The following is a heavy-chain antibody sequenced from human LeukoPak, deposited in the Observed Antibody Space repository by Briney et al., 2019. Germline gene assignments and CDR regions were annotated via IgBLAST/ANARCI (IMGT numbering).Heavy chain of an antibody. Sequence: PSETLSLTCTVSGGSISSYYWSWIRQPPGKGLEWIGYIYYSGSTNYNPSLKSRVTISVDTSKNQFSLKLSSVTAADTAVYYCARQGDTREDFDYWGQGTLVTVSS. CDR1: GGSISSYY. CDR2: IYYSGST. V-gene: IGHV4-59*08. J-gene: IGHJ4*02. D-gene: IGHD3-10*01. CDR3: ARQGDTREDFDY.